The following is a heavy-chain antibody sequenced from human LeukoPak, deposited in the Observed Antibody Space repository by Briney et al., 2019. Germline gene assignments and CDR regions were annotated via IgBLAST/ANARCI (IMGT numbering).Heavy chain of an antibody. D-gene: IGHD1-26*01. CDR1: GFTFSDYT. Sequence: PGGSLRLSCAASGFTFSDYTIHWVRQAPGKRLQSVPAITSNGAYTHYADSVKGRFTISRDNSRNAVFLQMGGLRIEDMAVYYCARAKMGATVSDYYYYYMDVWGTGTTVTVSS. CDR2: ITSNGAYT. CDR3: ARAKMGATVSDYYYYYMDV. V-gene: IGHV3-64*02. J-gene: IGHJ6*03.